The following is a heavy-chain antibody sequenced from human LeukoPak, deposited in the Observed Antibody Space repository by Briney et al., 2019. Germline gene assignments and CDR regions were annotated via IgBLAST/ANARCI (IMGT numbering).Heavy chain of an antibody. J-gene: IGHJ4*02. D-gene: IGHD3-10*01. CDR2: ISSSSSYI. CDR3: ARSKARGDAGFDY. V-gene: IGHV3-21*01. CDR1: GFTFSSYS. Sequence: GGSLRLSCAASGFTFSSYSMNWVRQAPGKGLEWVSSISSSSSYIYYADSVKGRFTISRDNAKNSLYLQMNSLRAEDTAVYYCARSKARGDAGFDYWGQGTLVTVPS.